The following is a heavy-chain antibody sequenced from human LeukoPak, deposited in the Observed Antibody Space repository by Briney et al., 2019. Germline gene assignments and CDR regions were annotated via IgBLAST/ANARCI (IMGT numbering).Heavy chain of an antibody. CDR3: AAAGIGSWYYLDY. J-gene: IGHJ4*02. V-gene: IGHV4-59*01. CDR2: IYFSGST. Sequence: SSETLSLTCTVSGGSISSFYWSWIRQPPGKGLEWIGYIYFSGSTNYNPSLKSRVTISVDTSKNQFSLKVSSVTAADTAVYFCAAAGIGSWYYLDYWGQGTLVTVSS. CDR1: GGSISSFY. D-gene: IGHD6-13*01.